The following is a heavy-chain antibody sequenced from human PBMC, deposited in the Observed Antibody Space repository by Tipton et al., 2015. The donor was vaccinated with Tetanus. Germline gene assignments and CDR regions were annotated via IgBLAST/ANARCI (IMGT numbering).Heavy chain of an antibody. CDR3: ARRGCRGGSCFISPNYGMDV. CDR1: GFTFSNYW. D-gene: IGHD2-15*01. Sequence: GSLRLSCAVSGFTFSNYWMNWVRQGPSKGLEWISSITTSGGRTYYAESVEGRFTIARDNSKNTLYLQIDSLRAEDTAIYYCARRGCRGGSCFISPNYGMDVWGQGTTVAVSS. CDR2: ITTSGGRT. V-gene: IGHV3-21*04. J-gene: IGHJ6*02.